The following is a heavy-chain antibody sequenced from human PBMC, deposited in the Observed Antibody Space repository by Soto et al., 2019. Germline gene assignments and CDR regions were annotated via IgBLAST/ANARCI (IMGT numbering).Heavy chain of an antibody. J-gene: IGHJ6*02. D-gene: IGHD5-18*01. CDR1: GFTFSSYS. V-gene: IGHV3-21*01. CDR3: ARGVDTKAPTCHYGMDV. CDR2: ISSSSSYI. Sequence: EVQLVESGGGLVKPGGSLRLSCAASGFTFSSYSMNWVRQAPGKGLEWVSSISSSSSYIYYADSVKGRFTISRDNAKNSLYLRMNSLRAEDTAVYYCARGVDTKAPTCHYGMDVWGQGTTVTVSS.